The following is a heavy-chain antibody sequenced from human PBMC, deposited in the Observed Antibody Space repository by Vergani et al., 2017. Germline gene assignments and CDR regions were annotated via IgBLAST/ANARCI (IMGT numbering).Heavy chain of an antibody. CDR1: GYSISSTYY. D-gene: IGHD2-21*02. CDR2: IYHSGST. CDR3: ARHRGDNDRGGMDV. V-gene: IGHV4-38-2*01. J-gene: IGHJ6*02. Sequence: QVQLQESGPGLVKPSETLSLTCAVSGYSISSTYYCGWIRQPPGKRLEWIGSIYHSGSTYNKPSLKSRVTITVDTSKNQFSLNLSSVTAADTAVYYCARHRGDNDRGGMDVWGQGTTVTVSS.